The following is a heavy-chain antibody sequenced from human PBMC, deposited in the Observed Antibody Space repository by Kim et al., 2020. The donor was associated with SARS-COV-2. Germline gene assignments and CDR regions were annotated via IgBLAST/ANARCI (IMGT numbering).Heavy chain of an antibody. CDR3: ARDSISMVRGVFNWFDP. D-gene: IGHD3-10*01. J-gene: IGHJ5*02. Sequence: ASVKVSCKASGYTFTSYGISWVRQAPGQGLEWMGWISVYNGNTNYAQKIQGRVTMTTDTSTSTAYMELRSLRSDDTAVYYCARDSISMVRGVFNWFDPWGQGTLVTVSS. CDR2: ISVYNGNT. V-gene: IGHV1-18*04. CDR1: GYTFTSYG.